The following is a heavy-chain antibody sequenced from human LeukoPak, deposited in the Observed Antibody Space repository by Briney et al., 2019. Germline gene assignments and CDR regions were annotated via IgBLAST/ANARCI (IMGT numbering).Heavy chain of an antibody. D-gene: IGHD1-26*01. V-gene: IGHV3-23*01. Sequence: GGSLRLSCAASGFTFSTYTMYWVRHPPGKGLEWVSIIGSSGGGIHYADSVKGRFTISRDNSKNTLYLQVNSLRAEDTAVYYCAKGGKWDVTPFDYWGQGTLVTVSS. CDR3: AKGGKWDVTPFDY. CDR2: IGSSGGGI. J-gene: IGHJ4*02. CDR1: GFTFSTYT.